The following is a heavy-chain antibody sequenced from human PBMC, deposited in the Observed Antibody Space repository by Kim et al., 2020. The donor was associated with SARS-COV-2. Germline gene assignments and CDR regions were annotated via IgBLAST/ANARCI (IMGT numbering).Heavy chain of an antibody. V-gene: IGHV4-34*01. CDR3: ARASRWLQLGY. J-gene: IGHJ4*02. D-gene: IGHD5-12*01. CDR2: N. Sequence: NNYHPSRKSRVTISVDTSKNQFTLKRSSVTAADTAVYYWARASRWLQLGYWGQGTLVTVSS.